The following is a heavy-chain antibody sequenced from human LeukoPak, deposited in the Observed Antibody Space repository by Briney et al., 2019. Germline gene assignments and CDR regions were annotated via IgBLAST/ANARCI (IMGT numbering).Heavy chain of an antibody. D-gene: IGHD5-18*01. V-gene: IGHV4-59*01. Sequence: SETLSLTCTVSGGSISSYYGSWTRQPPGKGLEWIGYIYYSGSTNYNPSLKSRVTISVDTSKNQFSLKLSSVTAADTAVYYCARGGYSYGFDYWGQGTLVTVSS. CDR3: ARGGYSYGFDY. CDR2: IYYSGST. CDR1: GGSISSYY. J-gene: IGHJ4*02.